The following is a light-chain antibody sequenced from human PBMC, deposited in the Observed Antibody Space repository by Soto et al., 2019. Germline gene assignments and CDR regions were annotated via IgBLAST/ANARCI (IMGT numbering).Light chain of an antibody. CDR1: RTIDTY. CDR2: GAS. V-gene: IGKV3-15*01. CDR3: QQYDAWPPGT. J-gene: IGKJ4*01. Sequence: DIVMTQSPAFVSASLGERVTLSCRASRTIDTYLAWFQHRLGQPPRLLIFGASVRAPGVPPRFSGGGSGTEFTHNINSLRSEDFAVYFCQQYDAWPPGTFGGGTTVEI.